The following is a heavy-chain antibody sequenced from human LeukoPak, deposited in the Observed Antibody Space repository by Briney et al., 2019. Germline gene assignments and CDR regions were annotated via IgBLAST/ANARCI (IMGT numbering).Heavy chain of an antibody. CDR2: INSDGSST. CDR1: GFTFSSYW. D-gene: IGHD1-7*01. CDR3: ARDLGELELIYYYYYMDV. J-gene: IGHJ6*03. V-gene: IGHV3-74*01. Sequence: GGSLRLSCAASGFTFSSYWMHWVRQAPGKGLVWVSRINSDGSSTSYADSVKGRFTISRDNAKNTLYLQMNSLRAEDTAAYYCARDLGELELIYYYYYMDVWGKGTTVTVSS.